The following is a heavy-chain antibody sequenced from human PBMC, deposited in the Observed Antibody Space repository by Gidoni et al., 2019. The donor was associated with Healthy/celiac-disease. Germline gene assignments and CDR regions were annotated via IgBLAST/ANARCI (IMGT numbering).Heavy chain of an antibody. CDR2: INHSGST. D-gene: IGHD1-1*01. V-gene: IGHV4-34*01. Sequence: QVQLQQWGAGLLKPSETLSLTCAVYGGSFSGYYWSWIRQPPGKGLEWIGEINHSGSTNYNPSLKSRVTISVDTSKNQFSLKLSSVTAADTAVYYCARGLVYRTYYFDYWGQGTLVTVSS. CDR3: ARGLVYRTYYFDY. J-gene: IGHJ4*02. CDR1: GGSFSGYY.